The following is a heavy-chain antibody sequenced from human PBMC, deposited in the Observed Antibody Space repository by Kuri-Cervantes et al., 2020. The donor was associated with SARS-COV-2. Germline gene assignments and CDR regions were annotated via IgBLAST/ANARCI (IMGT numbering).Heavy chain of an antibody. V-gene: IGHV1-2*02. CDR2: INPNSGGT. CDR1: GYTFTGYY. J-gene: IGHJ6*02. Sequence: ASVKVSCKASGYTFTGYYMHWVRQAPGQGLEWMGWINPNSGGTNYAQKFQGRVTMTRDTSTSTAYMELSRLRSDDTAVYYCATQYNWNGTPSYGLDVWGQGTAVTVSS. D-gene: IGHD1-20*01. CDR3: ATQYNWNGTPSYGLDV.